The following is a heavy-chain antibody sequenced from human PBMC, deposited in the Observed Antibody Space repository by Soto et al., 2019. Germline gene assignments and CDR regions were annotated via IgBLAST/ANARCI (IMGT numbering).Heavy chain of an antibody. Sequence: QVQLEQSGAEAKKPGASVKVSCKASGYTFSSYGISWVRQAPGQGLEGMGWISAYNGNTNYAQKLQGRATRTTDTSTSTAYMELRSLRSDDTDVYYCAIDGKFDPWGQGALVTVSS. J-gene: IGHJ5*02. CDR2: ISAYNGNT. V-gene: IGHV1-18*01. CDR3: AIDGKFDP. CDR1: GYTFSSYG.